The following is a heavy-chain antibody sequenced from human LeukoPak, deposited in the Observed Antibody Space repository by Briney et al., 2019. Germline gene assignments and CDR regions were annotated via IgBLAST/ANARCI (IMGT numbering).Heavy chain of an antibody. CDR1: GGSISSYY. CDR2: IYYSGST. Sequence: SETLSLTCTVSGGSISSYYWSWIRQPPGKGLEWIGYIYYSGSTNYNPSLMSRVTISVDTYKNQFSLKLSSVTAADTAVYYCARERGYCSSTSCYGGYGMDVWGQGTTVTVSS. D-gene: IGHD2-2*01. J-gene: IGHJ6*02. V-gene: IGHV4-59*01. CDR3: ARERGYCSSTSCYGGYGMDV.